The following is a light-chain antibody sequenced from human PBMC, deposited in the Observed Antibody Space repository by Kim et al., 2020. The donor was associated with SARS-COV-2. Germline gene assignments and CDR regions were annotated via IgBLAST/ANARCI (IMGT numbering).Light chain of an antibody. CDR3: NSRESSANHWM. J-gene: IGLJ3*02. Sequence: ALGQTVRITWQGDSLRSYYASWYQQKPGQATVLVFYGKNNRPSGIPDRFSGSYSGKTASLTITAAQAEDEADYYCNSRESSANHWMFGGGTQLTVL. V-gene: IGLV3-19*01. CDR1: SLRSYY. CDR2: GKN.